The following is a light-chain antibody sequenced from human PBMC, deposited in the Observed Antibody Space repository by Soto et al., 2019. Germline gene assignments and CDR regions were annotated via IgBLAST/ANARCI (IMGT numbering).Light chain of an antibody. J-gene: IGKJ5*01. CDR1: QSISSY. CDR3: QQSYSTPIT. CDR2: AAS. V-gene: IGKV1-39*01. Sequence: DIQVNQSLSSLSASVGDRVTITCRASQSISSYLNWYQQKPGKAPKLLIYAASSLQSGVPSRFSGSGSGTDFTLTISSLQPEDFATYYCQQSYSTPITFGQRTRLEIK.